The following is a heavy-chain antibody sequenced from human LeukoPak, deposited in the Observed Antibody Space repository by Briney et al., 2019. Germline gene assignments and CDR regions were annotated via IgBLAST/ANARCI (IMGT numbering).Heavy chain of an antibody. CDR1: GFTFSNAW. D-gene: IGHD3-10*01. V-gene: IGHV3-15*01. CDR2: IKSKTDGGTT. Sequence: TGGSLRLSCAASGFTFSNAWMSWVRQAPGKGLEWVGRIKSKTDGGTTDYAAPVKGRFTISRDDSKNTLYLQMNSLAAEDTAIYYCVIPPVRITMVRDCHWGQGTLVTVSS. J-gene: IGHJ4*02. CDR3: VIPPVRITMVRDCH.